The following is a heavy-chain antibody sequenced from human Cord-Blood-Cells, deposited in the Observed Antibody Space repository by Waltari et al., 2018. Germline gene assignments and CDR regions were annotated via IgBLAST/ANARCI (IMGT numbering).Heavy chain of an antibody. D-gene: IGHD6-13*01. CDR3: ASSGSSWYWFDP. CDR1: GGSFSGYY. V-gene: IGHV4-34*01. CDR2: INHSGST. Sequence: QVQLQQWGAGLLKPSETLSLTCAVYGGSFSGYYWSWIRQPPGKGLEWSGEINHSGSTNYNPSLKSRVTISVDTSKNQFSLKLSSVTAADTAVYYCASSGSSWYWFDPWGQGTLVTVSS. J-gene: IGHJ5*02.